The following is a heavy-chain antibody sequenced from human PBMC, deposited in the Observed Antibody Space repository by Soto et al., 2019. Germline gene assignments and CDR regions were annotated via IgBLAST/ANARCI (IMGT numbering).Heavy chain of an antibody. V-gene: IGHV4-59*01. D-gene: IGHD5-18*01. Sequence: SETLSLTCTVSGGSISSYYWSWIRQPPGKGLEWIGYIYYSGSTNYNPSLKSRVTISVDTSKNQFSLKLSSVTAADTAVYYCAREGNEDTAMVLDAFDIWGQGTMVTVSS. CDR2: IYYSGST. CDR1: GGSISSYY. J-gene: IGHJ3*02. CDR3: AREGNEDTAMVLDAFDI.